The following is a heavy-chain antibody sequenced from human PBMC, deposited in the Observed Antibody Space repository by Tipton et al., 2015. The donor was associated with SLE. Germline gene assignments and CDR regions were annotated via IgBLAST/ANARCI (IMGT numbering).Heavy chain of an antibody. CDR1: GGSTSDYY. D-gene: IGHD6-6*01. CDR2: INHSGGT. CDR3: ARGIAPRNYFDY. V-gene: IGHV4-34*01. Sequence: TLSLTCTVSGGSTSDYYWTWIRQPPGKGLEWIGEINHSGGTNYNPSLKSRVTISVDTSKNQFSLKLSSLTAADTAVYYCARGIAPRNYFDYWGQGTLVTVSS. J-gene: IGHJ4*02.